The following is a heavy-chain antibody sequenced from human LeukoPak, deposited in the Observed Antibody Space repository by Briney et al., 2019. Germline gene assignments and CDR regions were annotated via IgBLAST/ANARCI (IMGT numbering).Heavy chain of an antibody. D-gene: IGHD3-22*01. CDR1: GFTFSSYG. CDR3: ARDLARSGYYYH. CDR2: IWYDGSNK. V-gene: IGHV3-30*19. J-gene: IGHJ5*02. Sequence: GRSLRLSCAASGFTFSSYGMHWVRQAPGKGLEWVAVIWYDGSNKYYADSVKGRFTISRDNSKNTLYLQMNSLRAEDTAVYYCARDLARSGYYYHWGQGTLVTVSS.